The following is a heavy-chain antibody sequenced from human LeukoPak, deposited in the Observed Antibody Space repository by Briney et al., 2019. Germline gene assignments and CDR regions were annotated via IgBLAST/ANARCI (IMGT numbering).Heavy chain of an antibody. J-gene: IGHJ4*02. Sequence: GGSLRLSCAASGFNFNDYEMNWVRQAPGKGLEYVSGISKSGDITHYVDSVKGRFTISRDNSKNTLYFQMNSLRAEDTALYYCATEGFYYWGPGTLVTVSS. V-gene: IGHV3-23*01. CDR2: ISKSGDIT. CDR3: ATEGFYY. CDR1: GFNFNDYE.